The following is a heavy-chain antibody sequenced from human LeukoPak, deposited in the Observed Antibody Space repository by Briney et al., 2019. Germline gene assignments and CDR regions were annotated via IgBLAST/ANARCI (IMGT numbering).Heavy chain of an antibody. Sequence: SETLSLTCAVYGGSFSGYYWSWIRQPPGKGLEWIGEINHSGSTDYNPSLKSRVTISVDTSKNQFSLKLSSVTAADTAVYYCARYRTYNFYSSGWQRGMDVWGKGTTVTISS. CDR1: GGSFSGYY. D-gene: IGHD6-19*01. J-gene: IGHJ6*04. V-gene: IGHV4-34*01. CDR3: ARYRTYNFYSSGWQRGMDV. CDR2: INHSGST.